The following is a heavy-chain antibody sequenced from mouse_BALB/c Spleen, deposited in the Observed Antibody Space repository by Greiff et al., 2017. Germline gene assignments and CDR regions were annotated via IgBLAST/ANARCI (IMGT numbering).Heavy chain of an antibody. CDR3: ERHSGGPFEY. CDR2: ISSGGGSN. J-gene: IGHJ3*01. CDR1: GFAFSSYD. V-gene: IGHV5-12-1*01. Sequence: EVQLVESGGGLVKPGGSLTLSCAASGFAFSSYDMSWVRQPPEKRLEWVAYISSGGGSNYYPDTVKGRFTISRYNAKHTLYLQMSSLKSEDTAMYYCERHSGGPFEYWGQGTLVTVSA. D-gene: IGHD3-1*01.